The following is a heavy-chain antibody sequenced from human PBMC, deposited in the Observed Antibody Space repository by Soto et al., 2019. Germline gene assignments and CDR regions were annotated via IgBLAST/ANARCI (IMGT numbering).Heavy chain of an antibody. CDR1: GGSISSGGYS. V-gene: IGHV4-30-2*01. D-gene: IGHD2-2*01. Sequence: PSETLSLTCAVSGGSISSGGYSWSWIRQPPGKGLEWIGYIYHSGSTYYNPSLKSRATISVDRSKNQFSLKLSSVTAADTAVYYCARARDCSSTSCSRGDWFDPWGQGTLVTVSS. CDR3: ARARDCSSTSCSRGDWFDP. J-gene: IGHJ5*02. CDR2: IYHSGST.